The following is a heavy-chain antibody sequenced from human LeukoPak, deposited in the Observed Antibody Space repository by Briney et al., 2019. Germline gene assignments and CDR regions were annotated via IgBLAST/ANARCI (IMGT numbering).Heavy chain of an antibody. D-gene: IGHD1-26*01. CDR2: ISSSGSTI. CDR1: GFTFSSYE. CDR3: AGDSGSYYLDY. V-gene: IGHV3-48*03. J-gene: IGHJ4*02. Sequence: PGGSLRLSCAASGFTFSSYEMNWVRQAPGKGLEWVSYISSSGSTIYYADSVKGRFTISRDNAKNSLYLQMNSLRVEDAAAYYCAGDSGSYYLDYWGQGTLVTVSS.